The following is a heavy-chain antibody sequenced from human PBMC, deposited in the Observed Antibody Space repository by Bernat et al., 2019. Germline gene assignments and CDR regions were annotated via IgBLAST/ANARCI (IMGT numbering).Heavy chain of an antibody. V-gene: IGHV3-11*05. Sequence: QVQLVESGGGLVKPGGSLRLSCAASGFTFSDYYMSWIRQAPGKGLEWVSYISSSSSYTKYADTVKGRFTISRDNAKNSLYLQMNSLRAEDTAVYYCARDIVGAVFGSDYWGQGTLVTVSS. J-gene: IGHJ4*02. CDR2: ISSSSSYT. D-gene: IGHD1-26*01. CDR3: ARDIVGAVFGSDY. CDR1: GFTFSDYY.